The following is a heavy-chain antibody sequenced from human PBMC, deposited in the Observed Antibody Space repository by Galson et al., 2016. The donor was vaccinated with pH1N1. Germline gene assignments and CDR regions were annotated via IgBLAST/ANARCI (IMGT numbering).Heavy chain of an antibody. CDR3: ATYRGSVVDAFEI. CDR2: IYHSGST. V-gene: IGHV4-38-2*01. J-gene: IGHJ3*02. Sequence: LSLTCAVTGYSISSGYYWGWIRQPPGRGLEWIGSIYHSGSTYYNPSLKSRVTISADTSKNQVSLKLRSVTAADTAVYYCATYRGSVVDAFEIWGQGTMVTVSS. CDR1: GYSISSGYY. D-gene: IGHD4-23*01.